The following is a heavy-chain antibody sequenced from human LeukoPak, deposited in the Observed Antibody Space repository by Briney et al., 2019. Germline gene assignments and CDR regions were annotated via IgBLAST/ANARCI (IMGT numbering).Heavy chain of an antibody. CDR2: INPSGGST. CDR1: GYNFISYY. CDR3: AREDVVLVDAVRYQYYGMDV. V-gene: IGHV1-46*01. D-gene: IGHD2-8*01. Sequence: ASVKVSCKASGYNFISYYMHWVRQAPGQGLEWMGIINPSGGSTSYAQKFQDRVTMTRETSTSTVYMELSSLKSEDTAVYYCAREDVVLVDAVRYQYYGMDVWGQGTTVTVSS. J-gene: IGHJ6*02.